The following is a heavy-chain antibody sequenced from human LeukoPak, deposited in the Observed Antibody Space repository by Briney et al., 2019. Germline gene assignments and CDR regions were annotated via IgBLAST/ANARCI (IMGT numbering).Heavy chain of an antibody. D-gene: IGHD3-3*01. CDR2: INAGNGNT. CDR1: GYTFTSYA. V-gene: IGHV1-3*01. Sequence: ASVKVSCKASGYTFTSYAMHWVRQAPGQRLEWMGWINAGNGNTKYSQKFQGRVTITRDTSASTAYMELSSLRSEDTAVHYCARVPFYDFWSGYYENNWFDPWGQGTLVTVSS. CDR3: ARVPFYDFWSGYYENNWFDP. J-gene: IGHJ5*02.